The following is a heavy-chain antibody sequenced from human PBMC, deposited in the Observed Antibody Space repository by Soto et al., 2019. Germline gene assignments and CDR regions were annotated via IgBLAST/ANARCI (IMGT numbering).Heavy chain of an antibody. Sequence: SETLSLTCTVSGGSISSSSYYWGWIRQPPGKGLEWIGSIYYSGSTYYNPSLKSRVTISVDTSKNQFSLKLSSVTAADTAVYYCARSLPAADYWGQGTRVTVSS. V-gene: IGHV4-39*01. CDR2: IYYSGST. CDR3: ARSLPAADY. CDR1: GGSISSSSYY. J-gene: IGHJ4*02. D-gene: IGHD2-2*01.